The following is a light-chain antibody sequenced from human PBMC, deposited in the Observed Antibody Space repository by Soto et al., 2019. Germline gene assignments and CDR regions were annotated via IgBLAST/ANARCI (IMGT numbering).Light chain of an antibody. CDR2: TAI. V-gene: IGKV1-39*01. Sequence: PVTQSPSSLAASVGDRVTITCRTSQPVSRYLNWYQQKSGEAPKLLIYTAINLQSGVPSRFSGSGSGTDFTLTINSLKPEDFATYYCQQTASSLIFGQGTRLEMK. CDR1: QPVSRY. CDR3: QQTASSLI. J-gene: IGKJ5*01.